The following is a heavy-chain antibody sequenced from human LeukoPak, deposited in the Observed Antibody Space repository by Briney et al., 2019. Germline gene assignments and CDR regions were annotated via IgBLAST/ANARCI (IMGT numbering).Heavy chain of an antibody. Sequence: SETLSLTCAVYGGSFSGYYWSWIRQPPGKGLEWIGEINHSGSTNYNPSLKSRVTISVDTSKNQFSLKLSPVTAADTAVYYCARPGYGSGRRLDYWGQGTLVTVSS. CDR2: INHSGST. CDR1: GGSFSGYY. D-gene: IGHD3-10*01. V-gene: IGHV4-34*01. J-gene: IGHJ4*02. CDR3: ARPGYGSGRRLDY.